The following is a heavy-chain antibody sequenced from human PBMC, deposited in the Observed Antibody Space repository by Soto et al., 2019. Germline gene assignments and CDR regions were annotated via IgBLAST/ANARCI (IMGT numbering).Heavy chain of an antibody. D-gene: IGHD2-8*02. Sequence: SETLSLTCAVYGGSFSGYYWTWIRKPPGTGLEWIGEINHSGSTNYNPSLKSRVTISVDTSKNQFSLKLTSVTAADTAVYYCARDKITGLFDYWGQGTLVTVS. CDR1: GGSFSGYY. V-gene: IGHV4-34*01. CDR2: INHSGST. J-gene: IGHJ4*02. CDR3: ARDKITGLFDY.